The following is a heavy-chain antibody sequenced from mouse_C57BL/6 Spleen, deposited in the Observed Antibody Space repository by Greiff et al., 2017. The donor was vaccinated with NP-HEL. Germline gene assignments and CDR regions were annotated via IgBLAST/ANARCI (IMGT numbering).Heavy chain of an antibody. CDR2: IYPRSGNT. D-gene: IGHD2-5*01. CDR1: GYTFTSYG. Sequence: QVQLQQSGAELARPGASVKLSCKASGYTFTSYGISWVKQRTGQGLEWIGEIYPRSGNTYYNEKLKGKATLTADKSSSTAYMELRSLTSEDSAVYFCASYYNNFDFDYWGQGTTLTVSS. J-gene: IGHJ2*01. V-gene: IGHV1-81*01. CDR3: ASYYNNFDFDY.